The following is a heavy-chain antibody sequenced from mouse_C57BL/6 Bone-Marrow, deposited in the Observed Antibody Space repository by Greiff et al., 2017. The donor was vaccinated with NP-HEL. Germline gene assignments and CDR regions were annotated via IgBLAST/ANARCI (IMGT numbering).Heavy chain of an antibody. CDR1: GYSITSGYY. CDR2: ISYDGSN. V-gene: IGHV3-6*01. J-gene: IGHJ4*01. D-gene: IGHD4-1*01. CDR3: ARVEGTDWDDAMDY. Sequence: EVQLQESGPGLVKPSQSLSLTCSVTGYSITSGYYWNWIRQFPGNKLEWMGYISYDGSNNSNPSLKNRISITRDTSKNQFFLKLNSVTTEDTATYYCARVEGTDWDDAMDYWGQGTSVTVSS.